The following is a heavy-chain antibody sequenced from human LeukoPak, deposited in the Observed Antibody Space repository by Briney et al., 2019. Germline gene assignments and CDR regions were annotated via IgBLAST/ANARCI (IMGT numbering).Heavy chain of an antibody. CDR3: ARYGGYDSSGYYYDY. Sequence: PSQTLSLTCAVSGGSISSSNWWSWVRQPPGKGLEWIGEIYHSGSTNYNPSLKSRVTISVDKSKNQFSLKLSSVTAADTAVYYCARYGGYDSSGYYYDYWGQGTLVTVSS. D-gene: IGHD3-22*01. CDR1: GGSISSSNW. J-gene: IGHJ4*02. V-gene: IGHV4-4*02. CDR2: IYHSGST.